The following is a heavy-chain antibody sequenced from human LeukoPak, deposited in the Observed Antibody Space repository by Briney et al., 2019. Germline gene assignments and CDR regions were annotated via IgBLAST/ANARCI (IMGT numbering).Heavy chain of an antibody. CDR2: LFYNGNT. J-gene: IGHJ2*01. V-gene: IGHV4-59*01. CDR1: GGSIRSSY. CDR3: ARDQGWGDWYFDH. D-gene: IGHD3-10*01. Sequence: PSETLSLTCTVSGGSIRSSYWSWIRQPPGKGLEWIGYLFYNGNTNYNSSLKSRVTISVDTSKNQFSLKLNSLTAADTAVYFCARDQGWGDWYFDHWARGTLVTVSS.